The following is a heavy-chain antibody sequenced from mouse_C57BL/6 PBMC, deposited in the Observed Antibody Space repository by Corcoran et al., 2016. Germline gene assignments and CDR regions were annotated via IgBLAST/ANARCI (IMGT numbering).Heavy chain of an antibody. CDR2: IYPRSGNT. CDR1: GYTFTSYG. V-gene: IGHV1-81*01. J-gene: IGHJ4*01. Sequence: QVQLQQSGAELARPGASVKLSCKASGYTFTSYGISWVKQRTGQGLEWIGEIYPRSGNTYYNEKFKGKATLTADKSSSTVYMELRSLTSEDSAVYFCARRSSSPLYAMDYWGQGTSVTVSS. D-gene: IGHD1-3*01. CDR3: ARRSSSPLYAMDY.